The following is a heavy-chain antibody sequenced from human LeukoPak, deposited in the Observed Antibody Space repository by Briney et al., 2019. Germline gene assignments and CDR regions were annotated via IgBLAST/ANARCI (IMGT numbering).Heavy chain of an antibody. Sequence: YPGGSLRLSCAASGFTVSSNYMSWVRQAPGKGLEWVSVIYSGGSTYYADSVKGRFTISRDDSQNILYLQMNGLRAEDTAVYFCAKAFREFGSSSSYSSFDTWGQGTMVTVSS. V-gene: IGHV3-53*01. CDR3: AKAFREFGSSSSYSSFDT. CDR2: IYSGGST. D-gene: IGHD5-18*01. CDR1: GFTVSSNY. J-gene: IGHJ3*02.